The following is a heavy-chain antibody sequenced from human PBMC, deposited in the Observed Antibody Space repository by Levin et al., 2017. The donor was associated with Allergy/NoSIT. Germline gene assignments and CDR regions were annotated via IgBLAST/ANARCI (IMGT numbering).Heavy chain of an antibody. CDR2: MNPNSGNT. Sequence: GESLKISCKASGYTFTSYDINWVRQATGQGLEWMGWMNPNSGNTGYAQKFQGRVTMTRNTSISTAYMELSSLRSEDTAVYYCATCSGGSCYMPDYYYYYGMDVWGQGTTVTVSS. V-gene: IGHV1-8*01. D-gene: IGHD2-15*01. CDR3: ATCSGGSCYMPDYYYYYGMDV. CDR1: GYTFTSYD. J-gene: IGHJ6*02.